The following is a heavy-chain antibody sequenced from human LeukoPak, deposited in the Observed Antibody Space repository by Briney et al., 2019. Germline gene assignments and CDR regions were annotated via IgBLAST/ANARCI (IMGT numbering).Heavy chain of an antibody. CDR1: GYTFTGYY. Sequence: ASVKVSCKASGYTFTGYYMHWVRQAPGQGLEWMERINPNSGGTNYAQKFQGRVTMTRDTSISTAYMELSRLRSDDTAVYYCARTVAGDNDAFDIWGQGTMVTVSS. J-gene: IGHJ3*02. V-gene: IGHV1-2*06. D-gene: IGHD6-19*01. CDR2: INPNSGGT. CDR3: ARTVAGDNDAFDI.